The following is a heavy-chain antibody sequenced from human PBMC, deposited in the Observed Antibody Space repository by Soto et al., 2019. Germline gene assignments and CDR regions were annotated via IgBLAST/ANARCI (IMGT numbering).Heavy chain of an antibody. J-gene: IGHJ4*02. D-gene: IGHD5-12*01. CDR3: ARTLYGYNVDY. V-gene: IGHV1-8*02. Sequence: ASVKVSCKASGYTFTGYYMHWVRQATGQGLEWMGWMNPNSGNTGYAQKFQGRVTMTRNTSISTAYMELSSLRSEDTAVYYCARTLYGYNVDYWGQGTLVTVSS. CDR1: GYTFTGYY. CDR2: MNPNSGNT.